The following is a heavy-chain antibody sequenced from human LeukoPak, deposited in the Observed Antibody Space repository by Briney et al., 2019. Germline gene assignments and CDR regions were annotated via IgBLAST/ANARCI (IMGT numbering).Heavy chain of an antibody. J-gene: IGHJ1*01. Sequence: GGSLRLSCAASGFTFSSYWMHWVRQAPGKGLVWVSRIKSDGSTNYADSVKGRFTISRDNAKNTLSLQMNSLGAEDTGVYYCARAPSEIGGYYPEYFRHWGQGTLVTVSS. D-gene: IGHD3-22*01. V-gene: IGHV3-74*01. CDR2: IKSDGST. CDR3: ARAPSEIGGYYPEYFRH. CDR1: GFTFSSYW.